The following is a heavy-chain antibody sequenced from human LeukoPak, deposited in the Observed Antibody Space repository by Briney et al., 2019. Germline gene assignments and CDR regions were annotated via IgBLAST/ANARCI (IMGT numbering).Heavy chain of an antibody. V-gene: IGHV3-23*01. J-gene: IGHJ5*02. D-gene: IGHD6-19*01. CDR3: AKPISGGLAVTGDWFDP. CDR2: INASGGNK. CDR1: GFAFSFFA. Sequence: TGGSLRLSCAPSGFAFSFFAMSGVPQARGKGREGVATINASGGNKHYADAVKGRFTISRDNSKNTVYLHMNTLRAEDTAVYYCAKPISGGLAVTGDWFDPWGQGTLVTVSS.